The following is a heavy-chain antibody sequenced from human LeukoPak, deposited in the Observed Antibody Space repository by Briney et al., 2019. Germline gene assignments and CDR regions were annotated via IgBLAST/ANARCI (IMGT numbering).Heavy chain of an antibody. CDR2: IYSGGST. V-gene: IGHV3-53*01. CDR3: ARDVYSSGWYVGFDI. D-gene: IGHD6-19*01. CDR1: GFTFSIYA. Sequence: GGSLRLSCAASGFTFSIYAMSWVRQAPGKGLEWVSVIYSGGSTYYVDSVKGRFTMSRDNSKNTLYLQMNSLRAEDTAMYYCARDVYSSGWYVGFDIWGQGTMVTVSS. J-gene: IGHJ3*02.